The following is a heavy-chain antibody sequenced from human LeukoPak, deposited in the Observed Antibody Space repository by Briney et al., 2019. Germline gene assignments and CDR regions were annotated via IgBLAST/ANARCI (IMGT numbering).Heavy chain of an antibody. CDR1: GFTFSSYA. V-gene: IGHV3-53*01. CDR3: AMGIAAAGYFDY. CDR2: IYSGGST. Sequence: GGSLRLSCAASGFTFSSYAMSRVRQAPGKGLEWVSVIYSGGSTYYADSVKGRFTISRDNSKNTLYLQMNSLRAEDTAVYYCAMGIAAAGYFDYWGQGTLVTVSS. J-gene: IGHJ4*02. D-gene: IGHD6-13*01.